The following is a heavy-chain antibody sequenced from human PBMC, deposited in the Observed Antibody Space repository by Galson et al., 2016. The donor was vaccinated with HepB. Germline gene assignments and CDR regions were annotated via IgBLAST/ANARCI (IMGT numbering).Heavy chain of an antibody. D-gene: IGHD5-12*01. CDR1: GFAFGSYW. CDR3: ARGGYDGYEIDY. Sequence: SLRLSCAASGFAFGSYWMYWVRQPPGKGLVWVSRINSDGSRRTYADSVKGRFTISRDNARNTLYLQMDSLRAEDTAVYYCARGGYDGYEIDYWGQGTLVSVSS. J-gene: IGHJ4*02. CDR2: INSDGSRR. V-gene: IGHV3-74*01.